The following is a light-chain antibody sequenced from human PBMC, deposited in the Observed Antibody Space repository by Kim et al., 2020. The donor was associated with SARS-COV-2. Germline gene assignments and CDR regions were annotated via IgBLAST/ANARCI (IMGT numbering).Light chain of an antibody. V-gene: IGKV1-39*01. Sequence: DIQMTQSPISLSASVGDRVTITCRASQSISRYLNWYQQKAGKVPNLLIYATSSLQSGVPSRFSGSGSGTDFTLTISSLQPEDSATYYCQHSYGKSWTFGQGTKVDIK. CDR3: QHSYGKSWT. CDR2: ATS. CDR1: QSISRY. J-gene: IGKJ1*01.